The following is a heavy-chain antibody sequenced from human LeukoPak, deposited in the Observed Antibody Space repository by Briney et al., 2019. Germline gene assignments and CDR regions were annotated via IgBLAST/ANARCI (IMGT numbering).Heavy chain of an antibody. J-gene: IGHJ4*02. D-gene: IGHD5-12*01. CDR3: ARGKGLRFFDY. V-gene: IGHV4-34*01. Sequence: PSETLSLTCAVYGGSFSGYYWSWIRQPPGKGLGWIGEINHSGSTNYNPSLKSRVTISADTSKNQFSLKLSSVTAADTAVYYCARGKGLRFFDYWGQGTLVTVSS. CDR1: GGSFSGYY. CDR2: INHSGST.